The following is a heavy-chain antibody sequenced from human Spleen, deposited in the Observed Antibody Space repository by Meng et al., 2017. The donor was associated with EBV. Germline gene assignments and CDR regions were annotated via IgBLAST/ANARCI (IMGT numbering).Heavy chain of an antibody. CDR1: SYYISNSLW. CDR3: ARDPNPGYCSGGGCFD. J-gene: IGHJ4*02. D-gene: IGHD2-15*01. Sequence: QVQLQESGQGLVKPSSYYISNSLWWDWIRQPPGKGLEWVGYIYYCVITYCKPSLKSRITMSANTSKNQFSLRLSPVTAADTAMYYCARDPNPGYCSGGGCFDLGQGTQVTVSS. CDR2: IYYCVIT. V-gene: IGHV4-28*03.